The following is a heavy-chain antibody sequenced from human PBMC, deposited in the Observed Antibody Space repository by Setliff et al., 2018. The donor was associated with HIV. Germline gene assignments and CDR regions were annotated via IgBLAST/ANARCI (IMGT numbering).Heavy chain of an antibody. D-gene: IGHD3-10*01. CDR2: INQDGNEK. J-gene: IGHJ6*02. CDR1: GFTFTSYW. CDR3: ARKLRPGHGVDV. Sequence: GGSLRLSCAASGFTFTSYWMIWARQAPGKGLEWVANINQDGNEKNYVDSVKGRFTISRDNAKNSMDLQMNSLRAEDTAIYYCARKLRPGHGVDVWGQGTTVTVSS. V-gene: IGHV3-7*01.